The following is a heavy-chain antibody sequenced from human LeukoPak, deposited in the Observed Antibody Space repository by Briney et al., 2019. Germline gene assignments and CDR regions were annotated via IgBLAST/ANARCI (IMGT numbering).Heavy chain of an antibody. J-gene: IGHJ4*02. CDR2: VYYSGVT. CDR3: ARDSAGPFDY. V-gene: IGHV4-59*01. D-gene: IGHD6-25*01. CDR1: GGSTGSDY. Sequence: SETLSLTCTVSGGSTGSDYWSWIRQPPGKGLEWIAYVYYSGVTSYNPSLKSRVAISIDTSKNQFSLKLSSVTAADTAVYYCARDSAGPFDYWGQGTLVTVSS.